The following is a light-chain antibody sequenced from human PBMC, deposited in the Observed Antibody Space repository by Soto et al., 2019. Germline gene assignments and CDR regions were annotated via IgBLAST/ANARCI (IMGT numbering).Light chain of an antibody. CDR1: SSDVGGYIY. CDR2: EGS. CDR3: CSHAGSIHVV. J-gene: IGLJ2*01. Sequence: QSALTQPASVSGSPGQSITISCTGTSSDVGGYIYVSWYQQHPGKAPKLMIYEGSKRPSGVSNRFSGSKSGNTASLTISGLQAEDEADYYCCSHAGSIHVVFGGGTKVTVL. V-gene: IGLV2-23*01.